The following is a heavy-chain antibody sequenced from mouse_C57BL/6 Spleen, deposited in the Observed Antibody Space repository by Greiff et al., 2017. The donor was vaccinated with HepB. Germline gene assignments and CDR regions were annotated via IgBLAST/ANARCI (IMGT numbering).Heavy chain of an antibody. J-gene: IGHJ4*01. D-gene: IGHD1-1*01. CDR3: ARESYYGSSYGYAMDY. CDR2: IYPRSGNT. Sequence: VQLQQSGAELARPGASVKLSCKASGYTFTSYGISWVKQRTGQGLEWIGEIYPRSGNTYYNEKFKGKATLTADKSSSTAYMELRSLTSEDSAFYFCARESYYGSSYGYAMDYWGQGTSVTVSS. V-gene: IGHV1-81*01. CDR1: GYTFTSYG.